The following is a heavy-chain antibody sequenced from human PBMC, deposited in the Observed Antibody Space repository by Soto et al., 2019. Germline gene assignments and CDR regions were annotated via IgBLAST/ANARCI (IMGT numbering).Heavy chain of an antibody. Sequence: EVQLLESGGGLVQPGGSLRLSCAASGFTFSSYAMRWVRQDAGQGLEWVSAISGSGGSTYYADSVKGRFTISRDNSKNTLYLQMNSLRAEDTAVYYCARRGPGTYFDYWGQGTLVTVSS. D-gene: IGHD6-13*01. J-gene: IGHJ4*02. CDR3: ARRGPGTYFDY. V-gene: IGHV3-23*01. CDR2: ISGSGGST. CDR1: GFTFSSYA.